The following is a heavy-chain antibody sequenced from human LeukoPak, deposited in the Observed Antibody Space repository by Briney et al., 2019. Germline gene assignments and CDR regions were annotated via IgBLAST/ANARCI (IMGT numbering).Heavy chain of an antibody. CDR1: GYTFTGYY. J-gene: IGHJ4*02. D-gene: IGHD5-18*01. CDR3: ARVTDGSGYSYGTEYYFDY. V-gene: IGHV1-2*02. Sequence: ASVKVSCKASGYTFTGYYMHWVRQAPGQGLEWMGWINPNSGGTNYAQKFQGRVTMTRDMSTSTVYMELSSLRSEDTAVYYCARVTDGSGYSYGTEYYFDYWGQGTLVTVSS. CDR2: INPNSGGT.